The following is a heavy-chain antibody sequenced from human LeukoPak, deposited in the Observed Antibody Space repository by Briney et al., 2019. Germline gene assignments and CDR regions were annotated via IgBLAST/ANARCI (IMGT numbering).Heavy chain of an antibody. CDR3: ARDPYYGSGSDDAFDI. D-gene: IGHD3-10*01. CDR1: GGTFSSYA. CDR2: IIPILGIA. V-gene: IGHV1-69*04. Sequence: SVKVSCKASGGTFSSYAISWVRQAPGQGLEWTGRIIPILGIANYAQKFQGRVTVTADKSTSTAYMELSSLRSEDTAVYYCARDPYYGSGSDDAFDIWGQGTMVTVSS. J-gene: IGHJ3*02.